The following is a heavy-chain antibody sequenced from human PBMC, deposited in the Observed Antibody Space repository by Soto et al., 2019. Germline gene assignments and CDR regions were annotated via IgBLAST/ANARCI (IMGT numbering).Heavy chain of an antibody. V-gene: IGHV4-39*01. J-gene: IGHJ4*02. CDR3: ARLNWNCGVGYYPFDY. D-gene: IGHD1-7*01. CDR1: GGSIGSSSYY. Sequence: SETLSLTCSVSGGSIGSSSYYFGWIRQPPGKGLEWIGSLYYTGTTNYNSSLKSRVTISADKSQNQFSLRLSSVTAADTAVYYCARLNWNCGVGYYPFDYWGQEILLTVSS. CDR2: LYYTGTT.